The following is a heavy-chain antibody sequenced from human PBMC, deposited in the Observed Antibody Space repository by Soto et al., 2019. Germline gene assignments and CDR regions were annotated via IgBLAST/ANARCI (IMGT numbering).Heavy chain of an antibody. CDR2: ISSNGGST. Sequence: GGSLRLSCAASGFTFSSYATHWVRQAPGKGLEYVSAISSNGGSTYYANSVKGRFTISRDNSKNTLYLQMGSLRAEDMAVYYCARDAEEYFDWLLPQSDYYYYYMDVWGKGTTVTVSS. J-gene: IGHJ6*03. V-gene: IGHV3-64*01. CDR1: GFTFSSYA. CDR3: ARDAEEYFDWLLPQSDYYYYYMDV. D-gene: IGHD3-9*01.